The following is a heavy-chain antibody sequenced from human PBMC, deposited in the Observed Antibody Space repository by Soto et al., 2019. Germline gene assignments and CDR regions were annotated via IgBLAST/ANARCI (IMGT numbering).Heavy chain of an antibody. D-gene: IGHD1-26*01. CDR2: ISYDGSNK. CDR1: GFTFSSYA. V-gene: IGHV3-30-3*01. Sequence: PGGSLRLSCAASGFTFSSYAMHWVRQAPGKGLGWVAVISYDGSNKYYADSVKGRFTISRDNSKNTLYLQMNSLRAEDTAVYYCASLVPSGIDFDYWGQGTLVTVSS. CDR3: ASLVPSGIDFDY. J-gene: IGHJ4*02.